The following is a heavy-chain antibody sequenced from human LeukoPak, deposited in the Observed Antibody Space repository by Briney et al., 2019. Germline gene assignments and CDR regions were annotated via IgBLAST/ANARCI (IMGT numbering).Heavy chain of an antibody. V-gene: IGHV3-49*04. CDR2: IRSKAYGGTT. CDR1: GFTFGDHA. CDR3: TRVGDIVVVPAALWLDY. J-gene: IGHJ4*02. Sequence: PGRSLRLSCTASGFTFGDHAMSWVRQAPGKGLEWVGFIRSKAYGGTTEYAASVKGRFTISRDDSKSIAYLQMNSLKTEDTAVYYCTRVGDIVVVPAALWLDYWGQGTLVTVSS. D-gene: IGHD2-2*01.